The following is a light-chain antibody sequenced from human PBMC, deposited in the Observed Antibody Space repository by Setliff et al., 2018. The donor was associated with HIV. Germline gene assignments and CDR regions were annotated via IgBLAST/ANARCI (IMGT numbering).Light chain of an antibody. CDR2: RNN. CDR1: SSNIGSNI. J-gene: IGLJ1*01. CDR3: ATWDDSLNGKV. V-gene: IGLV1-44*01. Sequence: QSVLTQPPSASGTPGQRATISCSGSSSNIGSNIVNWYQHLPGTAPKLLIYRNNQRPSGVPDRFSGSKSGTSASLAISGLQSEDEADYYCATWDDSLNGKVFGSGTKVTVL.